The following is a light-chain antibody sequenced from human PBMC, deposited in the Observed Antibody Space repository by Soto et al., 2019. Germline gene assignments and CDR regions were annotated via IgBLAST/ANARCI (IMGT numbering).Light chain of an antibody. J-gene: IGKJ2*01. CDR1: QSVSSSY. CDR2: GAS. V-gene: IGKV3-20*01. CDR3: QQYGSSPYT. Sequence: EIVLTQSPGTLSLSPGERATLSCRASQSVSSSYLAWYQQKPGQAPRLLIYGASSRATGIPGRFSGSGSGTDFTLTISRLEPEDFAVYSCQQYGSSPYTFGQGTKVDIK.